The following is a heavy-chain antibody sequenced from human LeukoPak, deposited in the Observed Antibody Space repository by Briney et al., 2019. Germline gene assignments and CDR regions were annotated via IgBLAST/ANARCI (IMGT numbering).Heavy chain of an antibody. J-gene: IGHJ5*02. CDR3: ARGKQWLVKNGYWFDP. V-gene: IGHV1-18*01. CDR2: ISAYNGNT. CDR1: GYTFTSHG. Sequence: GASVKVSCKASGYTFTSHGISWVRQAPGQGLEWMGWISAYNGNTNYAQKLQGRVTMTTDTSTSTAYMELRSLRSDDTAVYYCARGKQWLVKNGYWFDPWGQGTLVTVSS. D-gene: IGHD6-19*01.